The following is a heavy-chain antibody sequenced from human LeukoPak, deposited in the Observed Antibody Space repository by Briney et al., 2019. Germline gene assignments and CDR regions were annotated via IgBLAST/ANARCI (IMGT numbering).Heavy chain of an antibody. CDR2: IYYSGST. D-gene: IGHD3-10*01. V-gene: IGHV4-39*01. J-gene: IGHJ3*02. CDR3: ASSLCYYGSGSYYNDDAFDI. Sequence: WVRQPPGKGLEWIGSIYYSGSTYYNPSLKSRVTISVDTSKNQFSLKLSSMTAADTAVYYCASSLCYYGSGSYYNDDAFDIWGQGTMVTVSS.